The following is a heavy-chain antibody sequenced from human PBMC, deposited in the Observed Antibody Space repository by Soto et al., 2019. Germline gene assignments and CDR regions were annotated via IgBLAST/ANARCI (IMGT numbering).Heavy chain of an antibody. CDR1: GFTFSFYS. CDR3: AREGYSNSAIYGMEV. Sequence: EVQLVESGGGLAKPGGTLRLSCEASGFTFSFYSMNWLRQAPGKGLELVSHITTSGTYIYYTDSVTGRINTSRDNAKNSPSLQMNSLRAEDTAVYFCAREGYSNSAIYGMEVWGQGTTVTVSS. D-gene: IGHD4-4*01. V-gene: IGHV3-21*01. J-gene: IGHJ6*02. CDR2: ITTSGTYI.